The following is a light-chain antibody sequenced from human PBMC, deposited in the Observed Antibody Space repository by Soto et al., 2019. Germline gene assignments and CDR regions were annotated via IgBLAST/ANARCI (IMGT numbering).Light chain of an antibody. V-gene: IGLV2-8*01. Sequence: QSVLPQPPSASGSPGQSVTISCTGTSSDVGGYNYVSWYQQHPGKAPKLMIYEVSKRPSGVPDRFSGSKSGNTASLTVSGLQAEDEADYYCSSYAGSTLGFGTGTKVTVL. CDR2: EVS. CDR1: SSDVGGYNY. J-gene: IGLJ1*01. CDR3: SSYAGSTLG.